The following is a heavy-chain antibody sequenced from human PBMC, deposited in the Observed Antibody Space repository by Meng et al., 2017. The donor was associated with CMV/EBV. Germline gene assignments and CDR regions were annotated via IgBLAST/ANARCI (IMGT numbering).Heavy chain of an antibody. D-gene: IGHD6-13*01. V-gene: IGHV3-30-3*01. Sequence: GESLKISCAASGFTVSSNYMSWVRQAPGEGLEWVAVISYDGSNIYHADPVKGRFTISRDNSKNTLYLQMNGLRPEDTAIYYCAREQQQVVDYWGQGTLVTVSS. CDR3: AREQQQVVDY. CDR1: GFTVSSNY. J-gene: IGHJ4*02. CDR2: ISYDGSNI.